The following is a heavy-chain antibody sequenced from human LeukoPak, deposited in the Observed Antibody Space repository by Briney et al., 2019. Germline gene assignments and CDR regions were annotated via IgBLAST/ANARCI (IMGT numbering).Heavy chain of an antibody. V-gene: IGHV1-24*01. CDR2: FDPEDGET. CDR3: ARDQAFSAAGYGDLTDCWFDP. CDR1: GNTPTELS. J-gene: IGHJ5*02. D-gene: IGHD4-17*01. Sequence: ASVKVSCKVSGNTPTELSMNWVRQAPGKGLEWMGGFDPEDGETIYAQKFQGRVIMTEDTSTDTAHMELSSLRSEDTAVYYCARDQAFSAAGYGDLTDCWFDPWGQGTLVTVSS.